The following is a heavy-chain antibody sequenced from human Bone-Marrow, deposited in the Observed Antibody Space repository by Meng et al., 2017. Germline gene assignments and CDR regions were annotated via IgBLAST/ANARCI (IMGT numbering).Heavy chain of an antibody. J-gene: IGHJ5*02. CDR1: GGSFSGYY. V-gene: IGHV4-34*01. CDR2: INHSGST. Sequence: SETLSLTCAVYGGSFSGYYWSWIRQPPGKGLEWIGEINHSGSTNYNPSLKSRVTISVDTSKNQFSLTLSSVTAADTAVYYCARGQQWLVMYNWFDPWGQGTLVTVSS. D-gene: IGHD6-19*01. CDR3: ARGQQWLVMYNWFDP.